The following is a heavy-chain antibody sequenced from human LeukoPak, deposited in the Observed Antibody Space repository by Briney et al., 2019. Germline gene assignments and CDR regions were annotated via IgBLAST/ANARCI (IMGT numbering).Heavy chain of an antibody. CDR3: TRDLRIAPAVAFFDS. V-gene: IGHV1-2*02. CDR1: GYRFTDHL. D-gene: IGHD2-15*01. Sequence: ASVKVSCKASGYRFTDHLIHWIRQAPGQGLEWMGWINPHTGDTIPAQKFQGRVAMTRDTSITTTYMELTGLESGDGAMYFCTRDLRIAPAVAFFDSWGQGTRVTVSS. CDR2: INPHTGDT. J-gene: IGHJ4*02.